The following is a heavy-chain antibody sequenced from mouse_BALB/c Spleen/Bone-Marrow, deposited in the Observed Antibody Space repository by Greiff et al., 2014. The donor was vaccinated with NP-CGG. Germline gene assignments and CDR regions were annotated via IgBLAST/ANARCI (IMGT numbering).Heavy chain of an antibody. CDR3: ARTSNPAMDY. J-gene: IGHJ4*01. CDR1: GYIFTSYW. CDR2: IYPGTGSN. V-gene: IGHV1S132*01. Sequence: VQLQQPVAELVRPGASVKLSCKTSGYIFTSYWIHWIKQRSGQGLEWIARIYPGTGSNYYNEKFKGKATLTADKSSSTAYMQLSSLKSEDSAVYFCARTSNPAMDYWGQGISVTVSS. D-gene: IGHD2-5*01.